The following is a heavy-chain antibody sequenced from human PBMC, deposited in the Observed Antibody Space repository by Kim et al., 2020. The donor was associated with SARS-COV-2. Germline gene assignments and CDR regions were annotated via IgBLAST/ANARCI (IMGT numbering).Heavy chain of an antibody. Sequence: SSSTIYYADSVKGRFTISRDNAKNSLYLQMNSLRDEDTAVYYCAREEYYDFWSGLPYYYYGMDVWGQGTTVTVSS. CDR2: SSSTI. D-gene: IGHD3-3*01. CDR3: AREEYYDFWSGLPYYYYGMDV. V-gene: IGHV3-48*02. J-gene: IGHJ6*02.